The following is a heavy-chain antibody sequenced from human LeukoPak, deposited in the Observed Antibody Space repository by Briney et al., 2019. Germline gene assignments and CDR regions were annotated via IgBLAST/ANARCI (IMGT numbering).Heavy chain of an antibody. CDR1: GGSISSSSYY. CDR2: IYYSGST. V-gene: IGHV4-39*01. J-gene: IGHJ4*02. D-gene: IGHD3-22*01. Sequence: SETLSLTCTVSGGSISSSSYYWGWIRQPPGKGLERIGSIYYSGSTYYNPSLKSRVTISVDTSKNQFSLKLSSVTAADTAVYYCARHQDDSSGYYPFGYWGQGTLVTVSS. CDR3: ARHQDDSSGYYPFGY.